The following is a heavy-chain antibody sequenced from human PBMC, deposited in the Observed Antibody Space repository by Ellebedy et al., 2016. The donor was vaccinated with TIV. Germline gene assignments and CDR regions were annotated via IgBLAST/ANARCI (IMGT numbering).Heavy chain of an antibody. CDR2: INPNRGGT. Sequence: ASVKVSCKASGYTFTGYYMHWVRQVPGQGLEWMGWINPNRGGTNYAQKFQGRVTITADKSTSTAYMELSSLRSEDTAVYYCAAAAIRPARLYYYYGMDVWGQGTTVTVSS. J-gene: IGHJ6*02. V-gene: IGHV1-2*02. D-gene: IGHD2-2*01. CDR3: AAAAIRPARLYYYYGMDV. CDR1: GYTFTGYY.